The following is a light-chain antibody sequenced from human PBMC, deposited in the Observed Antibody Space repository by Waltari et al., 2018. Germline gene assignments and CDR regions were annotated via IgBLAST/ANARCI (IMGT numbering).Light chain of an antibody. Sequence: QSALTQPASVSGSPGQSITISCTGTSSDVGGYNYVSWYQQHPGKAPKLMIYDVSNRPSGVSNGFAGSKSGNTASLTISGLQAEDEADYYCSSYTSRRTGVFGGGTKLTVL. J-gene: IGLJ2*01. CDR2: DVS. CDR3: SSYTSRRTGV. V-gene: IGLV2-14*03. CDR1: SSDVGGYNY.